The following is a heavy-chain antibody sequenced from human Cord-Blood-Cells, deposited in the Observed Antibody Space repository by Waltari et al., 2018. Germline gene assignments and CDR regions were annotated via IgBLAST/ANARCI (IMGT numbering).Heavy chain of an antibody. D-gene: IGHD3-9*01. V-gene: IGHV3-23*01. CDR3: AKDPYDILTGYYIAFDI. J-gene: IGHJ3*02. CDR1: GFTFSSYA. CDR2: ISGSGGRT. Sequence: EVQLLESGGGLVQPGGSLRLSCAASGFTFSSYAMSWVRQAPGKGLEWVSAISGSGGRTYYADALKGRFTISRDNSKNTLYLQMNSLRAEDTAVYYCAKDPYDILTGYYIAFDIWGQGTMVTVSS.